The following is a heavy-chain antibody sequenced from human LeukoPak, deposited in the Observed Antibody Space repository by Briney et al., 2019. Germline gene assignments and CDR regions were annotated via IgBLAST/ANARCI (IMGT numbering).Heavy chain of an antibody. CDR3: AREPQIPIFGVPFDAFDI. D-gene: IGHD3-3*01. Sequence: SGGSLRLSCAASGFTFSSYWVTWVRQAPGKGLEWVANINQDGGEKYYVDSVKGRFTISRDNAKNTLYLQMNSLRAEDTAVYYCAREPQIPIFGVPFDAFDIWGQGTMVTVSS. CDR1: GFTFSSYW. J-gene: IGHJ3*02. CDR2: INQDGGEK. V-gene: IGHV3-7*01.